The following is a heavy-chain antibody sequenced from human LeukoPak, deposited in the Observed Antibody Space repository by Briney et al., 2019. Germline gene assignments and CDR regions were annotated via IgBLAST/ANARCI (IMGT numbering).Heavy chain of an antibody. J-gene: IGHJ4*02. CDR3: ARDKDIAASVYYFDY. Sequence: GGSLRLSCSASGFTFSSYGMHWLRQAPGKGLEWVAVISSDGNNKYNADSVKGRFTISRDNSKNTVYLQMNSLRAEDTAVYYCARDKDIAASVYYFDYWGQGTLVTVSS. V-gene: IGHV3-30*04. D-gene: IGHD6-25*01. CDR1: GFTFSSYG. CDR2: ISSDGNNK.